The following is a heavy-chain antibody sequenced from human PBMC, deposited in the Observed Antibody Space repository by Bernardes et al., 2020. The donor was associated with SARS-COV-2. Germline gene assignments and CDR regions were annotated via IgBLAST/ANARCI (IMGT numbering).Heavy chain of an antibody. D-gene: IGHD2-15*01. CDR2: ISYDGSNK. Sequence: GSLRLSCAASGFPFSSYAMHWVRQAPGKGLEWVAVISYDGSNKYYADSVKGRFTISRDNSKNTLYLQMNSLRAEDTAVYYCAREFGRGMDVWGQGTTVTVSS. J-gene: IGHJ6*02. CDR1: GFPFSSYA. CDR3: AREFGRGMDV. V-gene: IGHV3-30-3*01.